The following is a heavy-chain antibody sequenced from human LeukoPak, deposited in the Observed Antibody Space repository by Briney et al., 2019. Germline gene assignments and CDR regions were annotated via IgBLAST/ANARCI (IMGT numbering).Heavy chain of an antibody. CDR3: AREVPGWRLIGTQRQAYYYMDV. V-gene: IGHV4-61*02. Sequence: SETLSLTCTVSGGSISIGSYYWSWIRQPAGKGLEWIGRIYTSGSTNYNSSLKSRVTISVDTSKNQFSLKLSSVTAADTAVYYCAREVPGWRLIGTQRQAYYYMDVWGKGTTVTISS. D-gene: IGHD2-2*01. J-gene: IGHJ6*03. CDR1: GGSISIGSYY. CDR2: IYTSGST.